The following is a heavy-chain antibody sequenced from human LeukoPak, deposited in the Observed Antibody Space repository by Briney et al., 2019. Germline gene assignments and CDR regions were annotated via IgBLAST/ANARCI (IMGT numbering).Heavy chain of an antibody. CDR1: GGSVRSYY. J-gene: IGHJ4*02. Sequence: SSETLSLTCTVSGGSVRSYYWSWIRQPPGKGLEWIGYIYYSGSTNYNPSLESRVTISVDTSKKQFSLKLSSVTAADTAVYYCARQVTDGSGSYNFDYWGQGTLVTVSS. CDR2: IYYSGST. CDR3: ARQVTDGSGSYNFDY. V-gene: IGHV4-59*08. D-gene: IGHD3-10*01.